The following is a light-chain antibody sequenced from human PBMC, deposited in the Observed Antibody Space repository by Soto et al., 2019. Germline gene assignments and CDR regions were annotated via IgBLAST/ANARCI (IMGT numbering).Light chain of an antibody. CDR2: SNN. J-gene: IGLJ3*02. Sequence: QSVLTQPPSASGTPGQRVTISCSGSSSNIGSNTVNWYQQLPGTAPKLLIYSNNLRPSGVPDRLSGSTSATSASLAISGLHSDDEADYYCAAWDDSLNGPVFGGGTKLTVL. CDR1: SSNIGSNT. CDR3: AAWDDSLNGPV. V-gene: IGLV1-44*01.